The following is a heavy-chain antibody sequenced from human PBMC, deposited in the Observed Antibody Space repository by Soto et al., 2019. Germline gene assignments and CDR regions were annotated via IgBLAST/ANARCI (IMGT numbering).Heavy chain of an antibody. CDR3: AKAILRSRDGLDV. Sequence: EVRLLESGGGSVQPGGSLRISCAASGFTFSSCDMSWVRQAPGEGLEWVSGISGNAARTYYADSVKGRFTISRDNTENTLYLQMSSLRAEDTAVYYCAKAILRSRDGLDVWGQGTTVTVSS. V-gene: IGHV3-23*01. J-gene: IGHJ6*02. D-gene: IGHD6-13*01. CDR2: ISGNAART. CDR1: GFTFSSCD.